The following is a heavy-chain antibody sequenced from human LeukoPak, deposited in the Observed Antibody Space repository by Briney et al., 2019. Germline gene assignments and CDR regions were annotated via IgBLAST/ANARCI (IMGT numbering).Heavy chain of an antibody. Sequence: GGSLRLSCAASGFTFSDSYMSWVRQAPGKGLEWVANMERDGSEKNYVDAVKGRFTISRDNAKNTLFLQMNSLRGDDTAVYYCARESTEVTPGYWGQGTLVTVSS. J-gene: IGHJ4*02. V-gene: IGHV3-7*01. CDR3: ARESTEVTPGY. D-gene: IGHD4-23*01. CDR1: GFTFSDSY. CDR2: MERDGSEK.